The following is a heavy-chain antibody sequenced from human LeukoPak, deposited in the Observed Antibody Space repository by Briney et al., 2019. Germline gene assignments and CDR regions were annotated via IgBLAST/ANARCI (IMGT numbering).Heavy chain of an antibody. CDR1: GFTFSDYD. V-gene: IGHV3-13*01. D-gene: IGHD1-1*01. CDR3: ARVAKERVGGVYYFEY. Sequence: QAGRSMRLSCAVAGFTFSDYDMHWVRQAEGRGREWASAIGTAGDTYYTGSVRGRFAISRENAKHSLYLQMNSLRAGDRAVYYCARVAKERVGGVYYFEYWGQETLVTVS. J-gene: IGHJ4*02. CDR2: IGTAGDT.